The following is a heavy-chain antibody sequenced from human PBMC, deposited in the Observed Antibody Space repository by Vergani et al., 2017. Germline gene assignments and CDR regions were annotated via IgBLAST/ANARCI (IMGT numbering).Heavy chain of an antibody. CDR3: GRGSRAEGGSGPDK. Sequence: QVQLEESGPGLVKPSETLSLTCTVSGGSFNTYYWTWIRQPAGKTLEWIGEIFSSGTTNYNPSFKNRVTMSVDTSKNQFSLKLTSVTAADTAVYYCGRGSRAEGGSGPDKWGQGTLVTVS. D-gene: IGHD2-15*01. J-gene: IGHJ4*02. CDR1: GGSFNTYY. V-gene: IGHV4-4*07. CDR2: IFSSGTT.